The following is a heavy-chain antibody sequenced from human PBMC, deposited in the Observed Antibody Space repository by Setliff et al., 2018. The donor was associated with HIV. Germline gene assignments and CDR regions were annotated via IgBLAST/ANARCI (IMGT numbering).Heavy chain of an antibody. J-gene: IGHJ6*03. CDR1: GFTFDGYG. Sequence: LRLSCSASGFTFDGYGMSWVRQAPGKGLEWVSGISWNGVTTGYIASVQGRFTISRDNAKNSLYLQMNSLRDEDTAVYYCARAVSSFTAVDTFYYYYYMDVWGKGTTVTVSS. V-gene: IGHV3-20*04. CDR3: ARAVSSFTAVDTFYYYYYMDV. CDR2: ISWNGVTT. D-gene: IGHD5-18*01.